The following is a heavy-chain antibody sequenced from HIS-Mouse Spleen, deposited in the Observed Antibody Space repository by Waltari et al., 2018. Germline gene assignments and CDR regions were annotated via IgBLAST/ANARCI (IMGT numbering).Heavy chain of an antibody. J-gene: IGHJ4*02. CDR3: ASLYYDILTGYYRDY. Sequence: EVHLVESGGGLVKPGWSLRLSCAASGFTFRTFSMNWVRQAPGKGLEWVSSISSSSSYIYYADSVKGRFTISRDNAKNSLYLQMNSLRAEDTAVYYCASLYYDILTGYYRDYWGQGTLVTVSS. V-gene: IGHV3-21*01. CDR1: GFTFRTFS. CDR2: ISSSSSYI. D-gene: IGHD3-9*01.